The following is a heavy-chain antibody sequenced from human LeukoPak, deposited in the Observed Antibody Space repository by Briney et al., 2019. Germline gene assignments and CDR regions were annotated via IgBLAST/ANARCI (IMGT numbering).Heavy chain of an antibody. J-gene: IGHJ4*02. CDR2: ISGSGGTT. CDR1: GITFSSHA. V-gene: IGHV3-23*01. Sequence: GGSLRLSCAASGITFSSHAMSWVRQAPGMGLEWVSAISGSGGTTYYADSVKGRFTISRDNSQNTLSLQMNTLRADDTAVYYCAKVSTISIFDYWGQGTLVTVSS. CDR3: AKVSTISIFDY. D-gene: IGHD5/OR15-5a*01.